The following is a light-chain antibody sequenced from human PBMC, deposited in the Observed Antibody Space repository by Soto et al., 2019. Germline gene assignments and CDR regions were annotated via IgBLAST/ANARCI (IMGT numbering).Light chain of an antibody. V-gene: IGKV1-17*01. J-gene: IGKJ1*01. CDR1: QGIGKD. CDR3: LQHNSYPRT. CDR2: AAS. Sequence: DLQMTQSPSSLSASVGDRVTITCRASQGIGKDLGWYQQRPGKAPNRLIYAASTLQSGVPSRFRGSGSGTEFTFTISSLQPEDFATYYCLQHNSYPRTFGQGTKVEIK.